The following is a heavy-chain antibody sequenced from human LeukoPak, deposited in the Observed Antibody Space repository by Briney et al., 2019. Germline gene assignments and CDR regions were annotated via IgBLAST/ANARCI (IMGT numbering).Heavy chain of an antibody. Sequence: SGPTLVKPTQTLTLTCTFSGFSLSNSGVGVGWIRQPPGKALEWLALIYWNDDKRYSPSLKRRLTITKDTSKNQVVLTMTNINPADTATYYCARHYYYDSSGYYYHFDYWGQGTLVTVSS. J-gene: IGHJ4*02. CDR1: GFSLSNSGVG. V-gene: IGHV2-5*01. CDR2: IYWNDDK. CDR3: ARHYYYDSSGYYYHFDY. D-gene: IGHD3-22*01.